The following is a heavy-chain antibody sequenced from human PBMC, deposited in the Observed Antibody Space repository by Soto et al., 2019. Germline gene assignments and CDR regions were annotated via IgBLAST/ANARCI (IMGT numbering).Heavy chain of an antibody. CDR1: GFTFSSYA. V-gene: IGHV3-23*01. CDR3: AKNGRAAAMYNWFDP. Sequence: EVQLLESGGGLVQPGRSLRLSCTGSGFTFSSYAMNWVRQAPGKGLECVSTISGSGGTTYYADSVKGRFTISRDNSKNTLYLQMSSLRAEDTAVYYCAKNGRAAAMYNWFDPWGQGTLVTVSS. J-gene: IGHJ5*02. D-gene: IGHD6-13*01. CDR2: ISGSGGTT.